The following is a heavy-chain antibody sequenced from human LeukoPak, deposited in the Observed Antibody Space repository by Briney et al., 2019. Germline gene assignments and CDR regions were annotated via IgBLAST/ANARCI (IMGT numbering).Heavy chain of an antibody. CDR3: ARSGSTDFDY. V-gene: IGHV4-59*01. Sequence: PSETLSLTCTVSGGSISSYYWSWIRQPPGKGLEWIGYIYYSGSTNYNPSLKSRVTISVDTSKNQFSLKLSSVTAADTAVYYCARSGSTDFDYWGQGTLVTVSS. CDR2: IYYSGST. D-gene: IGHD5-12*01. J-gene: IGHJ4*02. CDR1: GGSISSYY.